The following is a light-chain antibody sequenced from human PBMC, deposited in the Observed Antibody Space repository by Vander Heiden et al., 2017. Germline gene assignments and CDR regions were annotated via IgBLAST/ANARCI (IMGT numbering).Light chain of an antibody. J-gene: IGLJ1*01. CDR2: TDT. V-gene: IGLV3-9*01. CDR3: HVWDSSTEV. CDR1: NIGLKN. Sequence: SYELTRPLSVSVPLGQTARITCGGHNIGLKNVHWYQQKPGQAPVLVIYTDTSRPSGIPERFSGSNSGNTATLTISRAQAGDEADYYCHVWDSSTEVFGTGTKVTVL.